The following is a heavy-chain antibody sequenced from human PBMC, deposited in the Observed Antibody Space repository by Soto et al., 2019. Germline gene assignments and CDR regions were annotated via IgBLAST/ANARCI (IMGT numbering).Heavy chain of an antibody. D-gene: IGHD6-19*01. Sequence: LRLSCAASGFTFSSYGMHWVRQAPGKGLEWVAVISYDGSNKYYADSVRGRFTISRDNSKNTLYLQMNSLRAEDTAVYYCAKDSGGMAVFWGQGTRVTVSS. CDR2: ISYDGSNK. J-gene: IGHJ3*01. CDR1: GFTFSSYG. CDR3: AKDSGGMAVF. V-gene: IGHV3-30*18.